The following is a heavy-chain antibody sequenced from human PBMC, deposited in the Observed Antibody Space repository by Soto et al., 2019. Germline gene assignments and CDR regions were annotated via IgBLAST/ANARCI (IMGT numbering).Heavy chain of an antibody. CDR3: AKDLGQQLILNYGMDV. V-gene: IGHV3-30*18. CDR1: GFTFNNYG. CDR2: VSYDGSHK. Sequence: QVQLVESGGGVVQPGTSLRLSCAPSGFTFNNYGIYWVRQAPGKGLEWVAVVSYDGSHKYYADSVKGRFTISRENAKNMLYLQMNSLRPDDTAVYYCAKDLGQQLILNYGMDVWGQGTTVIVPS. D-gene: IGHD4-4*01. J-gene: IGHJ6*02.